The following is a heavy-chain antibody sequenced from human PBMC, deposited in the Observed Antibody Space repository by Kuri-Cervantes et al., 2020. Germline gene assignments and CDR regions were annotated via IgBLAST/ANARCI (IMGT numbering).Heavy chain of an antibody. V-gene: IGHV3-9*01. D-gene: IGHD6-19*01. CDR1: GFTFDDYA. CDR3: AKGGSGWYYFDY. CDR2: ISWNSGSI. Sequence: SLKISCAASGFTFDDYAMHWVRQAPGKGLEWVSGISWNSGSIGYADSVKGRFTISRDSAKNSLYLQMNSLRAEDTAVYYCAKGGSGWYYFDYWGQGTLVTVSS. J-gene: IGHJ4*02.